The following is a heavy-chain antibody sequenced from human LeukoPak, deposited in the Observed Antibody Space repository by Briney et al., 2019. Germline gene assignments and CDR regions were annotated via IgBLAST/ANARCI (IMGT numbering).Heavy chain of an antibody. CDR3: TTGESGIVTTIRIEPDAFDI. V-gene: IGHV3-15*01. J-gene: IGHJ3*02. D-gene: IGHD5-12*01. CDR1: GLTYSNYA. Sequence: GGSLRLSCAASGLTYSNYAMSWVRQAPGKGLEWVGRIKSKIDGGTTDYAAPVKGRFTISRDDSKNTLYMQMNSLKTEDTAVYYCTTGESGIVTTIRIEPDAFDIWGQGTMVTVSS. CDR2: IKSKIDGGTT.